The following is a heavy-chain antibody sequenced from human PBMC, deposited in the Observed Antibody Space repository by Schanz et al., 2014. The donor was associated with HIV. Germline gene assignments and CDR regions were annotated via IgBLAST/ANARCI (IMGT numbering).Heavy chain of an antibody. D-gene: IGHD3-3*01. V-gene: IGHV1-69*06. CDR2: SIPLFGTT. J-gene: IGHJ6*02. CDR3: ARMGVTIFGGGMDV. Sequence: QVQLVQSGAEVKKPGASVKVSCKPSGGTFRSFAISWVRQAPGQGLEWMGGSIPLFGTTNYAQKFQARATMTRNTSISTAYMELSSLISEETAVYYCARMGVTIFGGGMDVWGQGTTVTVSS. CDR1: GGTFRSFA.